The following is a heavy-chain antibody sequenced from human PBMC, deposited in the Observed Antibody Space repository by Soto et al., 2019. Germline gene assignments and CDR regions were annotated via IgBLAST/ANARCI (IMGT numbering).Heavy chain of an antibody. J-gene: IGHJ4*02. CDR1: GYTFTSYG. Sequence: GASVKVSCKASGYTFTSYGISWVRQAPGQGLEWMGWISAYNGNTNYAQKLQGRVTMTTDTSTSTAYMELRSLRSDDTAVYYCARDEAPFGVVIIAYYFDYWGQGTLVTVSS. V-gene: IGHV1-18*01. CDR3: ARDEAPFGVVIIAYYFDY. CDR2: ISAYNGNT. D-gene: IGHD3-3*01.